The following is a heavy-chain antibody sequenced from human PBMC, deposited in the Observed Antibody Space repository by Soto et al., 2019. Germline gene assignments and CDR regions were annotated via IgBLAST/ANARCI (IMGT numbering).Heavy chain of an antibody. J-gene: IGHJ3*02. Sequence: VQLVESGGGLVQPGGSLRLSCAASGFTFSGYSMNWVRQAPGKGLEWVSYISSSSSTIYYADSVKGRFTISRDNAKNSLYLQMNSLRDEDTAVYYCARVKEGPYYYDSGGHPYATDAFDIWGQGTMVTVST. CDR3: ARVKEGPYYYDSGGHPYATDAFDI. V-gene: IGHV3-48*02. CDR1: GFTFSGYS. CDR2: ISSSSSTI. D-gene: IGHD3-22*01.